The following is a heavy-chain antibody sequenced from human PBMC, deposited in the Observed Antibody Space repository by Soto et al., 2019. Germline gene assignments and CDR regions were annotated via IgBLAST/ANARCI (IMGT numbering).Heavy chain of an antibody. V-gene: IGHV4-4*02. J-gene: IGHJ4*02. CDR1: GGSITSSNW. CDR3: ARDFTGLDY. Sequence: SETLSLTCVVSGGSITSSNWWSWVRQPPGRGLEWMGKTSHSGTVNYSPSLRGRVTISVERPKNQFSLELKSVTAADTAVYYCARDFTGLDYWGPGILVTVSS. CDR2: TSHSGTV.